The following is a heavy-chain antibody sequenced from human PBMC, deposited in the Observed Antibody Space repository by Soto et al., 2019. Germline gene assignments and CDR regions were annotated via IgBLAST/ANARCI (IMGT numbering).Heavy chain of an antibody. CDR3: ARDQGSSTWGDFDS. D-gene: IGHD6-13*01. Sequence: EVQLVESGGGLVKPGGSLRLSCAASGFTFSDYSMNWVRQAPGKGLEWVSSISSSSSYIYYADSVKGRFTVSRDNAKTSLYLQTDSLRAEDTAIYYCARDQGSSTWGDFDSWGQGTLVAVSS. J-gene: IGHJ4*02. CDR1: GFTFSDYS. CDR2: ISSSSSYI. V-gene: IGHV3-21*01.